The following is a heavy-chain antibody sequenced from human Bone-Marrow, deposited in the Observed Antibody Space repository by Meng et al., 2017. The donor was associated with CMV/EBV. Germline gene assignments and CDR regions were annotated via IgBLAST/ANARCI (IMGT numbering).Heavy chain of an antibody. Sequence: SVKVSCKASGGTFSSYAISWVRQAPGQGLEWMGGIIPIFGTANYAQKFQGRVTITTDESTSTAYMELSSLRSEDTAVYYCARDRAYCSSTSCYFFYYGMDVWGQGTTVTVSS. CDR2: IIPIFGTA. CDR1: GGTFSSYA. V-gene: IGHV1-69*05. CDR3: ARDRAYCSSTSCYFFYYGMDV. J-gene: IGHJ6*02. D-gene: IGHD2-2*01.